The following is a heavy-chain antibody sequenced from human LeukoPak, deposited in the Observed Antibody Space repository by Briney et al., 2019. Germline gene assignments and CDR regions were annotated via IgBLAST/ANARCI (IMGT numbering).Heavy chain of an antibody. CDR3: ASLYYDYVWGSYRYEDAFDI. Sequence: ASVKVSCKASGYTFTSYYMHWVRQAPGQGLEWMGIINPSGGSTSYAQKFQGRVTMTRDTPTSTVYMELSSLRSEDTAVYYCASLYYDYVWGSYRYEDAFDIWGQGTMVTVSS. J-gene: IGHJ3*02. V-gene: IGHV1-46*01. D-gene: IGHD3-16*02. CDR1: GYTFTSYY. CDR2: INPSGGST.